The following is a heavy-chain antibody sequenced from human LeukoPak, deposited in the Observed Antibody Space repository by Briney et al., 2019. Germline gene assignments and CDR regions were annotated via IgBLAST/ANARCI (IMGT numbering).Heavy chain of an antibody. CDR2: MNPNSGNT. J-gene: IGHJ6*03. Sequence: ASVKVSCKASGYTFTSYDINWVRQATGQGLEWMGWMNPNSGNTGYAQKFQGRVTMTRNTSISTAYMELSSLRSEDTAVYYCARGFSYSNYYYYYYRDVWGKGTTVTVSS. CDR1: GYTFTSYD. V-gene: IGHV1-8*01. CDR3: ARGFSYSNYYYYYYRDV. D-gene: IGHD4-11*01.